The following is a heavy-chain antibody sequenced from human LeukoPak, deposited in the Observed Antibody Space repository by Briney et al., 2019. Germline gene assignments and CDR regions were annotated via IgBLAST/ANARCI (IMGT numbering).Heavy chain of an antibody. Sequence: SETLSLTCAVYGGSFSGYYWSWIRQPPGKGLEWIGEINHSGSTNYNPSLKSRVSISVDTSKNQFSLKLSSVTAADTAVYYCARGSYDFWSGYYTGSYYYYYYMDVWGKGTTVTVS. D-gene: IGHD3-3*01. CDR3: ARGSYDFWSGYYTGSYYYYYYMDV. CDR1: GGSFSGYY. V-gene: IGHV4-34*01. J-gene: IGHJ6*03. CDR2: INHSGST.